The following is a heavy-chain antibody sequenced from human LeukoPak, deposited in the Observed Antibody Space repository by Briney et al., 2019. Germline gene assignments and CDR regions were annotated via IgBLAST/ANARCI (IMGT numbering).Heavy chain of an antibody. Sequence: PGGSLRLSCAASGFTFSSYAMSWVRQAPGQGLEWVASIKQDGSERYYVDSVKGRFTISRDNAKNSLFLQLSSLRVEDTAVYYCARGSMHVYHLYTDYWGQGTLVTVSS. V-gene: IGHV3-7*01. CDR3: ARGSMHVYHLYTDY. CDR1: GFTFSSYA. J-gene: IGHJ4*02. D-gene: IGHD3-16*01. CDR2: IKQDGSER.